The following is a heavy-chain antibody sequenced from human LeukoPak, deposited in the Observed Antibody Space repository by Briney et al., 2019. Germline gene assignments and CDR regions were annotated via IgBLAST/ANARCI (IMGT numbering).Heavy chain of an antibody. J-gene: IGHJ4*02. CDR3: ARYYCGGGSCHYFDH. Sequence: GASVKVSCKASGYTFTGYYMHWVRQAPGQGLEWMGGINPNSGGTNYAQKFQGRVTMTRDTSISTAYMELNRLRSDDTAVYYCARYYCGGGSCHYFDHWARGTVVTVSS. CDR1: GYTFTGYY. D-gene: IGHD2-15*01. CDR2: INPNSGGT. V-gene: IGHV1-2*02.